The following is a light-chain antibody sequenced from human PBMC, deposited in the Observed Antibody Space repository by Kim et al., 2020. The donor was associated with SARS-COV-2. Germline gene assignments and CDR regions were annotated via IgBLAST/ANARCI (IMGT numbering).Light chain of an antibody. V-gene: IGKV3-20*01. CDR2: GTS. J-gene: IGKJ1*01. Sequence: SPGEGATLSCRSSQRLPSSYLAWYQQKPGQAPRVIIYGTSSRATGIPDRFSGTRSGTDFTLTISRLESEDFGIYYCHQYEDSPRTFGQGTKVDIK. CDR3: HQYEDSPRT. CDR1: QRLPSSY.